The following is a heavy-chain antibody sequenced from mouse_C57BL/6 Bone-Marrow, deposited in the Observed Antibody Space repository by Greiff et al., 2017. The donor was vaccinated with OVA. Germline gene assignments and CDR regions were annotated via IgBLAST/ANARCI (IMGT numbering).Heavy chain of an antibody. CDR2: IHPSDSDT. CDR3: AIGGYYYGYYAMDY. V-gene: IGHV1-74*01. Sequence: QVQLKQPGAELVKPGASVKVSCKASGYTFTSYWMHWVKQRPGQGLEWIGRIHPSDSDTNYNQKFKGKATLTVDKSSSTAYMQLGSLRSEDAAVYYCAIGGYYYGYYAMDYWGQGTSVTVSS. J-gene: IGHJ4*01. CDR1: GYTFTSYW. D-gene: IGHD1-1*01.